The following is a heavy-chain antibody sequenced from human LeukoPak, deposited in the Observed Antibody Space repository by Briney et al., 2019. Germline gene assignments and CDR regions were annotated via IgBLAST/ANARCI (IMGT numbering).Heavy chain of an antibody. D-gene: IGHD2/OR15-2a*01. Sequence: SETLSLTCTVSGASISPYYWSWIRQPAGKGLEWIGRIYNSGNTNYNPSLESRVTMSLDTSKNEFSLKLSSVTAADTALCYSARGNNSPWDYCGQGVLVTVSS. CDR1: GASISPYY. CDR2: IYNSGNT. V-gene: IGHV4-4*07. J-gene: IGHJ4*02. CDR3: ARGNNSPWDY.